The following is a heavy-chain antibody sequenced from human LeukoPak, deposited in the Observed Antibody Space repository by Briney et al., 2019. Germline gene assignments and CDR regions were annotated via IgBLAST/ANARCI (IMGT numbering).Heavy chain of an antibody. V-gene: IGHV1-2*02. CDR2: MNPNSGVT. CDR1: GYTFTGYY. J-gene: IGHJ4*02. Sequence: ASVKVSCKASGYTFTGYYMHWVRQAPGQGLEWMGWMNPNSGVTNYAQKFQGRVSMSRDTSISTAYMELRSLRSDDTAVYYCARMDWQWVDFWGQGALVTVSS. CDR3: ARMDWQWVDF. D-gene: IGHD6-19*01.